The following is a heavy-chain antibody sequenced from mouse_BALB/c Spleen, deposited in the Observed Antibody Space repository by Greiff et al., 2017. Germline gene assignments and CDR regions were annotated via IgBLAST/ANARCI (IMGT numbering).Heavy chain of an antibody. J-gene: IGHJ2*01. V-gene: IGHV5-6-5*01. CDR2: ISSGGST. CDR3: ARGRGKTGYFDY. Sequence: EVQRVESGGGLVKPGGSLKLSCAASGFTFSSYAMSWVRQTPEKRLEWVASISSGGSTYYPDSVKGRFTISRDNARNILYLQMSSLRSEDTAMYYCARGRGKTGYFDYWGQGTTLTVSS. D-gene: IGHD4-1*01. CDR1: GFTFSSYA.